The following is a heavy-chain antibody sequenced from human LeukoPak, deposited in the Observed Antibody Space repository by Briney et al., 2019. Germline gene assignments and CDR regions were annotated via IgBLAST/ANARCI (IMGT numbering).Heavy chain of an antibody. Sequence: ASVKVSCXASRYTFTDYNIHWVRQAPGQGLEWMGWISPNSGGTNYAQKFQGRVTMTRDTSITTAYMELSRLRSDDTAMYYCTVWFGELTHWGQGTLVTVSS. V-gene: IGHV1-2*02. CDR2: ISPNSGGT. CDR3: TVWFGELTH. CDR1: RYTFTDYN. J-gene: IGHJ4*02. D-gene: IGHD3-10*01.